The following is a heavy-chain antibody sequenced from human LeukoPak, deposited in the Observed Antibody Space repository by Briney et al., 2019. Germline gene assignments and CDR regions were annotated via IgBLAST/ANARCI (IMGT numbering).Heavy chain of an antibody. V-gene: IGHV3-7*01. Sequence: GGSLTLSCAASGFTFSSYWMSWVRQAPGKGLEWVANIKQDGSEKYYVDSVKGRFTISRDNAKNSLYLQMNSLRAEDTAVYYCARGGGKDSGSYQGDFDYWRQETVDTVSS. CDR3: ARGGGKDSGSYQGDFDY. J-gene: IGHJ4*02. CDR2: IKQDGSEK. D-gene: IGHD1-26*01. CDR1: GFTFSSYW.